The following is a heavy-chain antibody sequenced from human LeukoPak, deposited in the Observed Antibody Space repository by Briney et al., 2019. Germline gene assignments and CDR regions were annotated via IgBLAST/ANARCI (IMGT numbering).Heavy chain of an antibody. CDR2: IYYSGST. Sequence: SQTLSLTCTVSGGSISSGGHYWSWIRQHPGKGLEWIGYIYYSGSTYYNPSLKSRVTISVDTSKNQFSLKLSSVTAADTAVYYCARMMENDASDIWGQGTMVTVSS. CDR3: ARMMENDASDI. CDR1: GGSISSGGHY. D-gene: IGHD1-1*01. J-gene: IGHJ3*02. V-gene: IGHV4-31*03.